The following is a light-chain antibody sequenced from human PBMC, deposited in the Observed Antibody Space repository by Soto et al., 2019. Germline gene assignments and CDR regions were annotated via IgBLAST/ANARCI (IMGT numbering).Light chain of an antibody. CDR3: ATWDDSLNGVV. Sequence: QSVLTQPPSASGTPGQRVTISCSGSSSNIGSNTVNWYQQLPGTAPKLLIYTNNQRPSGVPDRFSGSKSGTSASLVVSGPRSEDEADYYCATWDDSLNGVVFGGGTKLTVL. J-gene: IGLJ2*01. V-gene: IGLV1-44*01. CDR1: SSNIGSNT. CDR2: TNN.